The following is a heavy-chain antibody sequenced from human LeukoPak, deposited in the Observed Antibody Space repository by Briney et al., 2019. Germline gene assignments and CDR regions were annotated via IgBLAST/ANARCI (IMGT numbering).Heavy chain of an antibody. CDR3: ARGLYYDSSGPYYYYYGMDV. CDR1: GYTFTGYY. V-gene: IGHV1-69*13. Sequence: GASVKVSCKASGYTFTGYYMHWVRQAPGQGLEWMGGIIPIFGTANYAQKFQGRVTITADESTSTAYMELSSLRSEDTAVYYCARGLYYDSSGPYYYYYGMDVWGQGTTVTVSS. CDR2: IIPIFGTA. J-gene: IGHJ6*02. D-gene: IGHD3-22*01.